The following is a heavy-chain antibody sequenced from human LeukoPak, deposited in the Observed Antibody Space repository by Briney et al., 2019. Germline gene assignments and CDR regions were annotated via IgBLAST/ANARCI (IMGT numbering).Heavy chain of an antibody. CDR1: GYTFTGYY. J-gene: IGHJ4*02. V-gene: IGHV1-2*02. Sequence: ASVKVSCKASGYTFTGYYMHWVRQAPGQGLEWMGWINPNSGGTNYAQKFQGRVTMTRDTSISTAYMELSSLRSEDTAVYYCATYCTNGVCLPFDYWGQGTLVTVSS. CDR3: ATYCTNGVCLPFDY. D-gene: IGHD2-8*01. CDR2: INPNSGGT.